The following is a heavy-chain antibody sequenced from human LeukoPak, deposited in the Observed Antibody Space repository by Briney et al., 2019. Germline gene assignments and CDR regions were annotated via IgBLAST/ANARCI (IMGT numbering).Heavy chain of an antibody. V-gene: IGHV3-30*18. CDR1: GFTFSSYG. CDR3: AKGPLRGTAAAIDY. Sequence: GGSLRLSCAASGFTFSSYGMHWVRQAPGKGLEWVAVISYDGSNKYYADSVKGRFTISRDISTDTLWLQMDSLRTEDTAVYYCAKGPLRGTAAAIDYWGQGTLVTVSS. J-gene: IGHJ4*02. CDR2: ISYDGSNK. D-gene: IGHD2-2*01.